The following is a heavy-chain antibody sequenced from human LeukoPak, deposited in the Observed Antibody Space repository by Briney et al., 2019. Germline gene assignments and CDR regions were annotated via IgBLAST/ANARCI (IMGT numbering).Heavy chain of an antibody. J-gene: IGHJ3*02. D-gene: IGHD6-13*01. CDR1: GGSISSYY. CDR3: ARALLAAVGPYAFDI. Sequence: SETLSLTCTVSGGSISSYYWSWIRQPPGKGLEWIGYIYYSGSTNYNPSLKSRVTISVDTSKNQFSLKLSSVTAADTAVYYCARALLAAVGPYAFDIWGQGTMVTVSS. V-gene: IGHV4-59*01. CDR2: IYYSGST.